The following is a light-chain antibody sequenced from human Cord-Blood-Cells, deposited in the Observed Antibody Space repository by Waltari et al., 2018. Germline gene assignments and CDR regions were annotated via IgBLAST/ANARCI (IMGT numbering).Light chain of an antibody. V-gene: IGKV1-39*01. CDR2: AAS. Sequence: DIQMTQSPSSLSASVGDRVTITCRASQSISSYLNWYQQKPGKAPKLLIYAASILQSGVPSRFSGSGSGTDYTLTSSSLQPEDFATYYSQQSYSTPITFGQGTRLEIK. J-gene: IGKJ5*01. CDR1: QSISSY. CDR3: QQSYSTPIT.